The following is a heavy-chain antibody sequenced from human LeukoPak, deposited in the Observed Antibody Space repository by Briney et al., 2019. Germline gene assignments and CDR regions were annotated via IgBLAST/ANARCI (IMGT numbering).Heavy chain of an antibody. CDR1: GFTVSTNC. CDR2: ISGGGTTI. J-gene: IGHJ3*02. Sequence: GGSLRLSCAASGFTVSTNCMNWVRQAPGQGLEWVSYISGGGTTIYYADSVKGRFTISRHNAKNSLYLQMNSLRAEDTAVYYCARGLYYYDSSAYNDAFDIWGQGTMVTVSS. V-gene: IGHV3-48*04. D-gene: IGHD3-22*01. CDR3: ARGLYYYDSSAYNDAFDI.